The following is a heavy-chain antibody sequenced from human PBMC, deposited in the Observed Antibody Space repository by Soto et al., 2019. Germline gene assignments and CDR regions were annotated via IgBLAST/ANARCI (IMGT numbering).Heavy chain of an antibody. J-gene: IGHJ6*02. CDR1: GGTLSSYA. Sequence: QVQLVHSGAEVKKPGSSVKVSCQASGGTLSSYAINWVRQAPGQGLEWMGGIIPIFGTRKYAQKFQGRVTITADKSTSTAHMELSSLRSEDTAVYYCARDLTPTYDYHYGMDVWGQGTTVTVSS. V-gene: IGHV1-69*06. D-gene: IGHD7-27*01. CDR2: IIPIFGTR. CDR3: ARDLTPTYDYHYGMDV.